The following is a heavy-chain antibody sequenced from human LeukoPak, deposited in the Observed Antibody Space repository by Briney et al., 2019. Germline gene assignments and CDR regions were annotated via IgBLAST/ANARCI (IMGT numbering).Heavy chain of an antibody. J-gene: IGHJ3*02. CDR1: GYTFTSYD. CDR2: MNPNSGNT. D-gene: IGHD3-10*01. V-gene: IGHV1-8*01. CDR3: AQRRFGEDGDAFDI. Sequence: ASVKFSCKASGYTFTSYDINWVRQATGQGLEWMGWMNPNSGNTGYAQKFQGRVTMTRNTSISTAYMELSSLRSEDTAVYYCAQRRFGEDGDAFDIWGQGTMVTVSS.